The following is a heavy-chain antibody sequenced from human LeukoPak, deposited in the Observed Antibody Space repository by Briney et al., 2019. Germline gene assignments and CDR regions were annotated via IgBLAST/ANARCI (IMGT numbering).Heavy chain of an antibody. CDR3: ARDWMATITGYYYYGMDV. V-gene: IGHV3-7*01. Sequence: GGSLRLSCAASGFTFSSYWMSWVRQAPGKGLEWVASIKQDGSEKYYVDSVKGRFTISRDNAKNSLYLQMNSLRAEDTAVYYCARDWMATITGYYYYGMDVWGQGTTVTVSS. J-gene: IGHJ6*02. D-gene: IGHD5-24*01. CDR2: IKQDGSEK. CDR1: GFTFSSYW.